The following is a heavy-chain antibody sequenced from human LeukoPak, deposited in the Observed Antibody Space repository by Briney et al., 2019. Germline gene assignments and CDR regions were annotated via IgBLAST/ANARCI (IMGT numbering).Heavy chain of an antibody. J-gene: IGHJ5*02. CDR2: INPLRGIT. D-gene: IGHD6-19*01. V-gene: IGHV1-46*01. CDR3: TRTIGYRPVAGLKEKWFDP. Sequence: ASVKVSCKASGYTFTDYYVHWVRQAPGLGLEWMGIINPLRGITIYAQKFQGRVTMTSDTSANTVYMELSSLISEDTAVYYCTRTIGYRPVAGLKEKWFDPWGQGTLVTVSS. CDR1: GYTFTDYY.